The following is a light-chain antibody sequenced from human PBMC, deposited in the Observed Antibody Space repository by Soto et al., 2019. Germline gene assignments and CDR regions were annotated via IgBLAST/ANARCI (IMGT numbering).Light chain of an antibody. Sequence: DIQMTQSPSSLSASLGDRFTITCRASQGIGTWLAWYQQKPEKAPKSLISGASNLQSGVPSRFSGSGSGTDFTLTISSLQPEDFATYYCQQYNSYPLSFGGGTKVDIK. CDR1: QGIGTW. J-gene: IGKJ4*01. CDR2: GAS. CDR3: QQYNSYPLS. V-gene: IGKV1D-16*01.